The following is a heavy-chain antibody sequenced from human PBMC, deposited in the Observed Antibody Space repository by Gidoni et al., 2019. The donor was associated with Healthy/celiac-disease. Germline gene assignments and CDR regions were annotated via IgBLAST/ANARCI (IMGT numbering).Heavy chain of an antibody. D-gene: IGHD2-2*01. CDR1: GGYFSGYY. V-gene: IGHV4-34*01. Sequence: QVQLQQWGAGLLKPSETLSLTCAVYGGYFSGYYWSWIRQPPGKGLEWIGEINHSGSTNYNPSLKSRVTISVDTSKNQFSLKLSSVTAADTAVYYCARAEYQLPPYNWFDPWGQGTLVTVSS. CDR2: INHSGST. J-gene: IGHJ5*02. CDR3: ARAEYQLPPYNWFDP.